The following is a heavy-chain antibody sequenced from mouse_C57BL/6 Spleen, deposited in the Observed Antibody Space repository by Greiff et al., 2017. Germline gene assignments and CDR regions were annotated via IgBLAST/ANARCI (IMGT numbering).Heavy chain of an antibody. CDR3: ARSDYCGSSYNY. Sequence: EVKLVESGGGLVKPGGSLKLSCAASGFTFSDYGMHWVRQAPEKGLEWVAYISSGSSTIYYADTVKGRFTISRDNAKTTLFLQMTSLRSEDTAMYYCARSDYCGSSYNYWGQGTTLTVSS. J-gene: IGHJ2*01. D-gene: IGHD1-1*01. CDR1: GFTFSDYG. V-gene: IGHV5-17*01. CDR2: ISSGSSTI.